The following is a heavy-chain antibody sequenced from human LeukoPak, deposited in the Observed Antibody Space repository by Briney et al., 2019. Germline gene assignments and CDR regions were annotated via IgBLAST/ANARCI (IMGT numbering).Heavy chain of an antibody. J-gene: IGHJ4*02. CDR3: AKAQGRYSSSWYYFDY. D-gene: IGHD6-13*01. CDR1: GFTFSSYG. Sequence: GGSLRLSCAASGFTFSSYGMHWVRQAPGKGLEWVAVIWYDGSNKYYADSVKGRFTISRDNSKNTLYLQMNSLRAEDTAVYYCAKAQGRYSSSWYYFDYWGQGTLVTVSS. CDR2: IWYDGSNK. V-gene: IGHV3-33*06.